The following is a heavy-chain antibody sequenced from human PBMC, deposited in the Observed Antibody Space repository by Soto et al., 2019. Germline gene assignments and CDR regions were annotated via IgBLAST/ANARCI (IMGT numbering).Heavy chain of an antibody. D-gene: IGHD6-19*01. CDR2: IKPDLSEK. V-gene: IGHV3-7*03. J-gene: IGHJ4*02. CDR3: ARDTSSSGWYIYYFDY. Sequence: GGSLRLSCAASGFPFSSYLMSWVRQAPGKGLEWVANIKPDLSEKDYVASENGRLTISRDNAKDSRKLQMYSLRAEDTAVYSCARDTSSSGWYIYYFDYWGQGTLVTVSS. CDR1: GFPFSSYL.